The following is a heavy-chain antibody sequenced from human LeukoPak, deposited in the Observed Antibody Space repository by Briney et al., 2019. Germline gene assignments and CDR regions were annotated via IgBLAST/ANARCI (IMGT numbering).Heavy chain of an antibody. J-gene: IGHJ4*02. D-gene: IGHD3-22*01. CDR2: ISSSGSTI. CDR1: GFTFSSYE. Sequence: GGSLRLSCAASGFTFSSYEMNWVRQAPGKGLEWVSYISSSGSTIYYADSVKGRFTISRDNAKNSLYLQMNSLRAEDTAVYYCARDNSMIVVATYYFDYWGQGTLVTVSS. CDR3: ARDNSMIVVATYYFDY. V-gene: IGHV3-48*03.